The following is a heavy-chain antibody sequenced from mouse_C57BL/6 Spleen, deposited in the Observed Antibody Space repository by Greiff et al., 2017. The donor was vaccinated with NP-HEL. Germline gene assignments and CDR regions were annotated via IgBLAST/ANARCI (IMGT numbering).Heavy chain of an antibody. V-gene: IGHV1-63*01. CDR1: GYTFTNYW. D-gene: IGHD1-1*01. Sequence: QVQLQQSGAELVRPGTSVKMSCKASGYTFTNYWIGWAKQRPGHGLEWIGDIYPGGGYTNYNEKFKGKATLTADKSSSTAYMQFSSLTSEYSAIYYCARNYYGSSYYAMDYWGQGTSVTVSS. J-gene: IGHJ4*01. CDR2: IYPGGGYT. CDR3: ARNYYGSSYYAMDY.